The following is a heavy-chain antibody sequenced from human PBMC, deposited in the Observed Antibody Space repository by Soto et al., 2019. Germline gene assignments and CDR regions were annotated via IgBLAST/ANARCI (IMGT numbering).Heavy chain of an antibody. CDR1: HATFTGYT. V-gene: IGHV1-18*04. Sequence: QVHLVQSETEVKEPGASVTVSCKTSHATFTGYTINWVRQAPGQGLEWLGWSSSLSGNTYYARDFQGRLTMTTNTSATTAYRELRSLRSDDTAVYFCARGTVTSGRWFGPWGQGTLVTVSS. J-gene: IGHJ5*02. D-gene: IGHD4-17*01. CDR2: SSSLSGNT. CDR3: ARGTVTSGRWFGP.